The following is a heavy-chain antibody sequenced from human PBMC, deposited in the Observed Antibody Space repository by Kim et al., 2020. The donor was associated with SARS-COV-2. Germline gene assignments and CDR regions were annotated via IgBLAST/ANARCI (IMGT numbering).Heavy chain of an antibody. D-gene: IGHD5-12*01. Sequence: GGSLRLSCAVSGFTFDSYAMSWVRRPPGRGPEWVSSISDTGATTFYADSVRGRFSMSRDNSKNTLYLQMNSLRAEDTAVYYCAKDIERDSGYQFYYYYGFDVWGQGTTVTVSS. J-gene: IGHJ6*02. CDR1: GFTFDSYA. CDR3: AKDIERDSGYQFYYYYGFDV. CDR2: ISDTGATT. V-gene: IGHV3-23*01.